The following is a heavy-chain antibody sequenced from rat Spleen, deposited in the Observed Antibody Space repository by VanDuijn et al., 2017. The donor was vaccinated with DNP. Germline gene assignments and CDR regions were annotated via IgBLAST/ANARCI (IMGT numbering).Heavy chain of an antibody. D-gene: IGHD1-12*02. J-gene: IGHJ2*01. CDR1: GFSLPSYS. CDR3: ARSDYSDGGYYYGYFDY. Sequence: QVQLRESGPGLVQPSQTLPLTCTSPGFSLPSYSVAWFRHPPAKGLERVAAMSNGGNTYYNSALNSRLSISRDTSTSQVFLKMNSLHTEDTAMYFCARSDYSDGGYYYGYFDYWGQGVMVTVSS. CDR2: MSNGGNT. V-gene: IGHV2-6*01.